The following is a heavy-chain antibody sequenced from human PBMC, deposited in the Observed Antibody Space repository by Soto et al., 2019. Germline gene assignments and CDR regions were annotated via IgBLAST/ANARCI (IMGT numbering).Heavy chain of an antibody. V-gene: IGHV3-23*02. CDR3: VTDPNWEWGY. CDR2: INYSGVST. D-gene: IGHD1-1*01. CDR1: GFDFRRND. J-gene: IGHJ4*02. Sequence: VGSLRLYCTPSGFDFRRNDMNWVRQRPGKGLEWVSNINYSGVSTYYSDAVKVRFTISRDNSKNILYLEMNSLKVDDTAVYYCVTDPNWEWGYWGQGALVTGSS.